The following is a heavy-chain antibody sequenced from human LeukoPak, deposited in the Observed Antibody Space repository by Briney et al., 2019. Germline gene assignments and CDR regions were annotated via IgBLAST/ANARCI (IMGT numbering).Heavy chain of an antibody. CDR1: GFTFSSYG. Sequence: PGGSLRLSCAASGFTFSSYGMHWVRQAPGKGLEWVAVISYDGSNKYYADSVKGRFTISRDNSKNTLYQQMNSLRAEDTAVYYCAKDSTGVTDYWGQGTLVTVSS. J-gene: IGHJ4*02. V-gene: IGHV3-30*18. CDR2: ISYDGSNK. D-gene: IGHD3-10*01. CDR3: AKDSTGVTDY.